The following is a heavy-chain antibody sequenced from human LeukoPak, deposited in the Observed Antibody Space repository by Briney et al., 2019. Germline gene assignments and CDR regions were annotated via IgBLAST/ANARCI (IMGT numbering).Heavy chain of an antibody. V-gene: IGHV4-59*01. CDR3: ASSRSSSGWSLIDY. CDR1: GGSINSYY. CDR2: IYYGGST. D-gene: IGHD6-19*01. J-gene: IGHJ4*02. Sequence: SETLALTCTVSGGSINSYYWSWIRQPPGKGLEWVGYIYYGGSTNYKPALKTRVTISVDTSKNQFPLKVSSVTAADTAVYYCASSRSSSGWSLIDYWGQGALVTLFS.